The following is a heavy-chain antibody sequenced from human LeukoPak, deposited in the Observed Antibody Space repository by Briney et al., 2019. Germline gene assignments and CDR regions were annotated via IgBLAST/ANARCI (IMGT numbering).Heavy chain of an antibody. D-gene: IGHD3-10*01. J-gene: IGHJ3*02. Sequence: GGSLRLSCAASGFTFSSYAMSWVRQAPGKGLEWVSAISGSGGSTYYADSVKGRFTISGDNSKNTLYLQINSLRAEDTAVYYCAKAFKGGSRAFDIWGQGTMVTVSS. CDR1: GFTFSSYA. CDR3: AKAFKGGSRAFDI. V-gene: IGHV3-23*01. CDR2: ISGSGGST.